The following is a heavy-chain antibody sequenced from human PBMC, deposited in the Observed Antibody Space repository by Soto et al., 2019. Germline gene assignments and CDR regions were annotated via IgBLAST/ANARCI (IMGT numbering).Heavy chain of an antibody. V-gene: IGHV1-18*01. CDR1: GYTFTSYG. CDR2: ISAYNGNT. Sequence: ASVKVSCKASGYTFTSYGISWVRQAPGQGLEWMGWISAYNGNTNYAQKLQGRVTMTTDTSTSTAYMELRSLRSDDTAVYYCARKVRSYDFWSGYSWFDPWGQGTLVTVSS. D-gene: IGHD3-3*01. J-gene: IGHJ5*02. CDR3: ARKVRSYDFWSGYSWFDP.